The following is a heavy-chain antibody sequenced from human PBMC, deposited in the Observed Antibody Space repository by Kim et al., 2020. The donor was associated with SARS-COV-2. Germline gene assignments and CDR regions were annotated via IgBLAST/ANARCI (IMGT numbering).Heavy chain of an antibody. D-gene: IGHD5-18*01. CDR2: ISSSGSTI. V-gene: IGHV3-48*03. CDR3: AREEGYSYGNFDY. CDR1: GFTFSSYE. J-gene: IGHJ4*02. Sequence: GGSLRLSCAASGFTFSSYEMNWVRQAPGKGLEWVSYISSSGSTIYYADSVKGRFTISRDNAKNSLYLQMNSLRAEDTAVYYCAREEGYSYGNFDYWGQGTLVTVSS.